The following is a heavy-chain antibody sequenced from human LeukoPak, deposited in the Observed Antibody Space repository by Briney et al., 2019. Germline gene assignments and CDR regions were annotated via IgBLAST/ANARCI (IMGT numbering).Heavy chain of an antibody. J-gene: IGHJ4*02. V-gene: IGHV3-23*01. CDR2: ISGSGGST. D-gene: IGHD3-22*01. CDR3: ATSNYYDSSGTIF. CDR1: GFTFSSYA. Sequence: GGSLRLSCAASGFTFSSYAMSWARQAPGKGLEWVSAISGSGGSTYYADSVKGRFTISRDNSKNTLYLQMNSLRAEGTAVYYCATSNYYDSSGTIFGGQGTLVTVSS.